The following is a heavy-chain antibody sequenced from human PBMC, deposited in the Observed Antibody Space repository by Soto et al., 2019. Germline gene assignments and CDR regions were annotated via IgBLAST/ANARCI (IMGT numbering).Heavy chain of an antibody. CDR3: ARPRAYTPAGAY. CDR1: GGSISNSRW. V-gene: IGHV4-4*02. CDR2: ISDSGNT. J-gene: IGHJ4*02. D-gene: IGHD2-2*01. Sequence: QVQLQESGPGLVKPSGTLSLTCAVSGGSISNSRWWSWVRQPPGKGLEWVGEISDSGNTNYMPSLKGRVTMSLYKSKNQFSLNLTSVTAADTAVYYCARPRAYTPAGAYWGQGALVTVSS.